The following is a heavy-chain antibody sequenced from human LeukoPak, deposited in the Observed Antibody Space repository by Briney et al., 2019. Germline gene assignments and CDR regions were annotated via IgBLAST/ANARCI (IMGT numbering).Heavy chain of an antibody. CDR3: ARELRFLEWLLSTGPSNAFDI. V-gene: IGHV4-61*08. D-gene: IGHD3-3*01. CDR1: GGSISSGDHY. CDR2: IYYSGST. Sequence: PSETLSLTCTVSGGSISSGDHYWSWIRQPPGKGLEWIGYIYYSGSTNYNPSLKSRVTISVDTSKNQFSLKVSSVTAADTAVYYCARELRFLEWLLSTGPSNAFDIWGQGTMVTVSS. J-gene: IGHJ3*02.